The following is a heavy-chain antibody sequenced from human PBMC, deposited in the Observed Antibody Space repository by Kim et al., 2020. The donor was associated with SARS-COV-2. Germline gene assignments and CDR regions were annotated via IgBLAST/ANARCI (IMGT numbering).Heavy chain of an antibody. V-gene: IGHV1-18*01. CDR2: ISTDSGYT. Sequence: ASVKVSCKTSGYTFTTYGLSWVRQAPGQGLEWMGWISTDSGYTKYAQKFQDRVTLTNDTSTSTAYMELKSLISDDTAVYFCARDRDYRFDLWGQGTLVTV. CDR1: GYTFTTYG. D-gene: IGHD3-16*02. CDR3: ARDRDYRFDL. J-gene: IGHJ4*02.